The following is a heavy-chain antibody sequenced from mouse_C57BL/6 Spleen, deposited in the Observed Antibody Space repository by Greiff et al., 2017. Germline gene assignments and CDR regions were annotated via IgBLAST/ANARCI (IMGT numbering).Heavy chain of an antibody. J-gene: IGHJ4*01. CDR1: GYTFTEYT. CDR2: FYPGSGSI. Sequence: QVQLQPSGAELVKPGASVKLSCKASGYTFTEYTIHWVKQRSGQGLEWIGWFYPGSGSIKYNEKFKDKATLTADKASSTVYMELSRLTSEVSAVYFCARHDHYYGSSYDAMDYWGQGTSDTVSS. D-gene: IGHD1-1*01. V-gene: IGHV1-62-2*01. CDR3: ARHDHYYGSSYDAMDY.